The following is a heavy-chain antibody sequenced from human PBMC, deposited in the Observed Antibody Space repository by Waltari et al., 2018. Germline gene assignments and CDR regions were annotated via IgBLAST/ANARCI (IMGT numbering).Heavy chain of an antibody. CDR2: VNPNTGAT. D-gene: IGHD2-21*01. CDR3: ARGRDVFANFDYNWFDP. V-gene: IGHV1-8*02. CDR1: GYTFINYE. J-gene: IGHJ5*02. Sequence: QVQLVQSGAEVLKPVASVKLSCQASGYTFINYEINCGRQAGGQGLEWMGWVNPNTGATAYAQKVQGRITMTWDTSISTAYMELTNLRSDDTAVLYCARGRDVFANFDYNWFDPWGQGTLVTVSS.